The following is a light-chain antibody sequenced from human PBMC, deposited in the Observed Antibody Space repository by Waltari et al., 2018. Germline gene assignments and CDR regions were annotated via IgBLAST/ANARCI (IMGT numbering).Light chain of an antibody. CDR3: CSYAGRSVV. V-gene: IGLV2-11*01. CDR1: RSAVAFYSH. J-gene: IGLJ2*01. CDR2: DAS. Sequence: SALTQPRSVSGSPGHSVTISCTGTRSAVAFYSHVSWYQQSPGKGPKLIIYDASHRSSEVPDRFTASYFGNTASLTISGLQPDDEAVYFCCSYAGRSVVFGGGTKLTVI.